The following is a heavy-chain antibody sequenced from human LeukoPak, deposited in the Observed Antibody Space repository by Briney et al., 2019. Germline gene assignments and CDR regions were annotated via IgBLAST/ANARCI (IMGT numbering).Heavy chain of an antibody. CDR1: GFTFSNYW. D-gene: IGHD3-10*01. CDR3: AGDLMVRGVMFSYGMDV. V-gene: IGHV3-7*01. CDR2: IKQDGSEK. Sequence: PGGSLRLSCAASGFTFSNYWMSWVRQAPGKGLEWVAHIKQDGSEKYYVDSVKGRFSISRDNAKNSLYLQMNSLRAEDTAVYYCAGDLMVRGVMFSYGMDVWGQGTTVTVSS. J-gene: IGHJ6*02.